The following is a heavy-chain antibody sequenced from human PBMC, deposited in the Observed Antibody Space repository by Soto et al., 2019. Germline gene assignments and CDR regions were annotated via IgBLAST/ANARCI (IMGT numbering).Heavy chain of an antibody. D-gene: IGHD3-22*01. J-gene: IGHJ4*02. V-gene: IGHV3-11*05. CDR2: ITSTSSYT. Sequence: GGSLRLSCAASGFTFSDYYRSWIRQAPGKGLEWISYITSTSSYTKYADSVKGRFTISRDNAKNSLFLQMNSLRAEDTAVYYCTTDPVTMIVVVPSSGWGQGTLVTV. CDR3: TTDPVTMIVVVPSSG. CDR1: GFTFSDYY.